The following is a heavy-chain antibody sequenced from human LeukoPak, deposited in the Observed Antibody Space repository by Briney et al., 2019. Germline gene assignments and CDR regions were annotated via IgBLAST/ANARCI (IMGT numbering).Heavy chain of an antibody. V-gene: IGHV3-11*01. J-gene: IGHJ5*02. CDR3: ARVQKGIAAAGTGGGWFEP. CDR1: GFTFSDCY. D-gene: IGHD6-13*01. Sequence: GGSLRLSCAASGFTFSDCYMSWIRQAPGKGLEWISYISSGGSTIYYADSVRGQFTISRDNAKKSLYLQMNSLRAEDTAVYYCARVQKGIAAAGTGGGWFEPWGQGTLFTVS. CDR2: ISSGGSTI.